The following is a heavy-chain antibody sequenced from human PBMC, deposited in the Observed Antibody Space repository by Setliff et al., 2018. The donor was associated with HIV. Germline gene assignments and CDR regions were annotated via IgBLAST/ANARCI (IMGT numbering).Heavy chain of an antibody. CDR2: INHSGST. V-gene: IGHV4-34*01. D-gene: IGHD5-12*01. CDR1: DGSFSGYY. CDR3: VRGWDDKVSTISAPYYYYMDV. Sequence: PSETLSLTCAVYDGSFSGYYWSWIRQPPGKGLEWIGEINHSGSTNYNMSLWSRVTISLDASRNQFSLELISVTAADTAVYYCVRGWDDKVSTISAPYYYYMDVWGKGTTVTVSS. J-gene: IGHJ6*03.